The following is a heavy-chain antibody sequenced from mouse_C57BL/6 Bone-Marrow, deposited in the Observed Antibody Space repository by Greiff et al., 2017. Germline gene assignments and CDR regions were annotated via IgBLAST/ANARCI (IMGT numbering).Heavy chain of an antibody. CDR3: ARLEFDGSSGDWYFDV. V-gene: IGHV1-85*01. J-gene: IGHJ1*03. Sequence: VMLVESGPELVKPGASVKLSCKASGYTFTSYDINWVKQRPGQGLEWIGWIYPRVGSTKYNEKFKGKATLTVDTSSSTAYMELHSLTSEDSAVYFGARLEFDGSSGDWYFDVWGTGTTVTVSS. CDR2: IYPRVGST. D-gene: IGHD1-1*01. CDR1: GYTFTSYD.